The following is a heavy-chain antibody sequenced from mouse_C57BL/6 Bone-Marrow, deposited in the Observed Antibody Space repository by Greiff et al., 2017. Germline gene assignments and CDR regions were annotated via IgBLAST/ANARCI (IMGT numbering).Heavy chain of an antibody. CDR3: AREAYSPFDY. D-gene: IGHD2-10*01. J-gene: IGHJ2*01. CDR1: GYTFTSSG. Sequence: VQLQQSGAELARPGASVKLSCKASGYTFTSSGISWVKQRTGQGLEWIGEIYPRSGNTYYNAKFKGKATLTADKSSSTASMELRSLTSEDSAVYFCAREAYSPFDYWGRGTTLTVSS. V-gene: IGHV1-81*01. CDR2: IYPRSGNT.